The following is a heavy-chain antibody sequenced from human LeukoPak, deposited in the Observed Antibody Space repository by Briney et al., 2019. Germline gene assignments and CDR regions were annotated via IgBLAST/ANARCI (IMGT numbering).Heavy chain of an antibody. V-gene: IGHV3-21*01. D-gene: IGHD3-22*01. Sequence: GGSLRLSCAAFGFTFSSYSMNWVRQAPGKGLEWVSSISSSSSYIYYADSVKGRFTISRDNAKNSLYLQMNSLRAEDTAVYYCARSYDSSGYYYYGMDVWGQGTTVTVSS. CDR3: ARSYDSSGYYYYGMDV. CDR2: ISSSSSYI. CDR1: GFTFSSYS. J-gene: IGHJ6*02.